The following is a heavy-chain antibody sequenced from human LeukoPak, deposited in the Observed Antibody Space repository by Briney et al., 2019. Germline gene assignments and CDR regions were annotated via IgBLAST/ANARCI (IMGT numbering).Heavy chain of an antibody. V-gene: IGHV1-18*01. D-gene: IGHD1-1*01. J-gene: IGHJ4*02. CDR2: ISGYDGNT. CDR1: GYTFSTYG. Sequence: GASVKVSCKASGYTFSTYGISWVRQAPGQGLEWMGWISGYDGNTSYAQRLQGRVTMTTDTSTSTAYMELRSLRSDDTAVYYCARESNWAYYFDYWGQGTLVTVSS. CDR3: ARESNWAYYFDY.